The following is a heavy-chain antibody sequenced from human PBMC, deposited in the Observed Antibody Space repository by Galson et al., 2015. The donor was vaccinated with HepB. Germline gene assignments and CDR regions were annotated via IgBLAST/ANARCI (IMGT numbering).Heavy chain of an antibody. Sequence: SLRLSCAASGFTFSSHGVNWVRQAPGKGLEWVATIWVDGTNKFYADSVKGRFTISRDNSKNTLSLQMNSLRADDTAVYYCAREGDPHIYWSALDFWGQGILVTVSS. CDR2: IWVDGTNK. J-gene: IGHJ4*02. D-gene: IGHD3-3*01. CDR1: GFTFSSHG. CDR3: AREGDPHIYWSALDF. V-gene: IGHV3-33*01.